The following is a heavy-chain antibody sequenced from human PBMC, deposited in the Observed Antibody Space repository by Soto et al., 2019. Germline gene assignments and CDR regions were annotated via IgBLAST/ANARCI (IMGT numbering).Heavy chain of an antibody. D-gene: IGHD3-16*01. Sequence: QVQLQESGPGLVKPSGTLSLTCAVSGGSISSSNWWSWVRQPPGKGLEWIGEIYHSGSTNYNPSLKSRVTKSVEKPKTQSPRKRSFVPPGDTAVYYCAPLPAGGGRGGDYWGQGTLVTVSS. V-gene: IGHV4-4*02. CDR3: APLPAGGGRGGDY. CDR2: IYHSGST. CDR1: GGSISSSNW. J-gene: IGHJ4*02.